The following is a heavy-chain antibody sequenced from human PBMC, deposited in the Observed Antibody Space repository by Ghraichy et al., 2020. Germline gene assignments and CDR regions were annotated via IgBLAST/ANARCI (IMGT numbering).Heavy chain of an antibody. V-gene: IGHV4-4*07. Sequence: SETLSLTCTVSGDSISNYFWSWMRQPAGKGLEWIGLVADSGSSTYNPSLKSRVTMSVEMSKNQFSLKLNSVTAADTAVYYCVRDRCTNDSCRNWFDPWCQGTLVTVSS. J-gene: IGHJ5*02. CDR1: GDSISNYF. CDR3: VRDRCTNDSCRNWFDP. D-gene: IGHD2-8*01. CDR2: VADSGSS.